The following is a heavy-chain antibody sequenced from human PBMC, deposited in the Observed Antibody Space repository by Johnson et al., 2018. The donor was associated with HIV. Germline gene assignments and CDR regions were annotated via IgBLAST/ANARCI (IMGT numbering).Heavy chain of an antibody. V-gene: IGHV3-30*18. Sequence: QVQLVESGGGVVQPGGSLRLSCAASGCTFSNYWMTWVRQAPGKGLEWVAVISYDGSNKYYADSVKGRFTISRDNSKNTLYLQMNSLRAEDTAVYYCANDKGSSSWSGLDIWGQGTMVTVSS. CDR2: ISYDGSNK. CDR1: GCTFSNYW. D-gene: IGHD6-13*01. CDR3: ANDKGSSSWSGLDI. J-gene: IGHJ3*02.